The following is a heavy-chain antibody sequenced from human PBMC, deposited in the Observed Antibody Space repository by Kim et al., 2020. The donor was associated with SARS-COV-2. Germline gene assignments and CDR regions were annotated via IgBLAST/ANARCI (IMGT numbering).Heavy chain of an antibody. V-gene: IGHV1-69*01. J-gene: IGHJ4*02. Sequence: QKFQGRVTITADESTSTAYMELSSLRSEDTAVYYCATDLRWSSVKNYFDYWGQGTLVTVSS. CDR3: ATDLRWSSVKNYFDY. D-gene: IGHD6-13*01.